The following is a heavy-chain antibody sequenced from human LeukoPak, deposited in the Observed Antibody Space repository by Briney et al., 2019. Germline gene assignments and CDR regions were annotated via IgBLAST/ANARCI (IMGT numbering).Heavy chain of an antibody. CDR1: GFTFDDYA. V-gene: IGHV3-9*01. Sequence: SGGSLRLSCAASGFTFDDYAMHWVRQAPGKGLEWVSGTTWNSGSIGYADSVKGRFTISRDNAKNSLYLQMNSLRAEDTAVYYCARAPYYYDSSGYGYWGQGTLVTVSS. D-gene: IGHD3-22*01. CDR2: TTWNSGSI. J-gene: IGHJ4*02. CDR3: ARAPYYYDSSGYGY.